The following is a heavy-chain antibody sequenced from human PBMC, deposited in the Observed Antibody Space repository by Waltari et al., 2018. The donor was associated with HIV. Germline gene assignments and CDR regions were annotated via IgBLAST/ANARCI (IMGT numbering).Heavy chain of an antibody. Sequence: QVYLLESGGGVVQPGRSLRLSCVTSGFTFRDYAFHWVRQAPGQGLEWLAAISYEGTNQYYANAVKGRFIISRDDATNTVHLQMGSLRVEDTAMYFCAKDGRLRWYGDTGWLDSWGRGSQVTVSS. CDR1: GFTFRDYA. V-gene: IGHV3-30*15. D-gene: IGHD3-10*01. J-gene: IGHJ5*01. CDR3: AKDGRLRWYGDTGWLDS. CDR2: ISYEGTNQ.